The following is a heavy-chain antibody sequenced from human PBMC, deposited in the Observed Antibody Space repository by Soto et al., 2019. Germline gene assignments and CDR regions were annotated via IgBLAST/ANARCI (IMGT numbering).Heavy chain of an antibody. CDR1: GYSISSSNW. CDR2: IYYSGTT. Sequence: QVQLQESGPGLVKPSDTLSLTCAVSGYSISSSNWWGWLRQPPGKGLEWIGYIYYSGTTYYNPSLKSRVTMSVGTSKTQFSLKLTSVTAVDTAVYYCARREIQGPIDYWGQGTLVTVSS. D-gene: IGHD1-26*01. V-gene: IGHV4-28*01. J-gene: IGHJ4*02. CDR3: ARREIQGPIDY.